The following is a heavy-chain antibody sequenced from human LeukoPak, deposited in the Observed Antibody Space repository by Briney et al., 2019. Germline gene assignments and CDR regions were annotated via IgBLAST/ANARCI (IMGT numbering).Heavy chain of an antibody. V-gene: IGHV3-48*02. J-gene: IGHJ4*02. CDR3: VRSGSWGAFDY. D-gene: IGHD3-16*01. CDR2: ISSSSSTI. CDR1: GFIFSRYS. Sequence: GGSLRLSCAASGFIFSRYSMNWVRQAPEKGLEWVSYISSSSSTIYYADSVKGRFTISRDNAKNSLYLQMSSLGDEDTAVYYCVRSGSWGAFDYWGQGTLVTVSS.